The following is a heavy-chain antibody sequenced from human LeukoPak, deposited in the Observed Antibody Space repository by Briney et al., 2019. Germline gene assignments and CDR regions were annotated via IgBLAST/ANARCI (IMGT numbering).Heavy chain of an antibody. Sequence: GASVKVSCKASGGTFSSHAISWVRQAPGQGLEWVGGVIPIFGTTIYAQKFQGRVTITTDESTSTGYMELRSLRSDDTAVYYCARGDSGYDYGFDNWGQGTLVTVSS. CDR3: ARGDSGYDYGFDN. J-gene: IGHJ4*02. D-gene: IGHD5-12*01. CDR1: GGTFSSHA. V-gene: IGHV1-69*05. CDR2: VIPIFGTT.